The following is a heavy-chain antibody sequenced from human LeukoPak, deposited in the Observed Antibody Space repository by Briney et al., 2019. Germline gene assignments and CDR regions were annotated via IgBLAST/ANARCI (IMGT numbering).Heavy chain of an antibody. CDR3: AKGTGRYWTFLDY. J-gene: IGHJ4*02. Sequence: GGSLRLSCAASGFTFDDYAMHWVRQAPGKGLEWVSGISWSSGSIDYADSVKGRFTISRDNAKNSLYLQMNSLRPEDTAFYYCAKGTGRYWTFLDYWGQGTLVTVSS. V-gene: IGHV3-9*01. CDR2: ISWSSGSI. D-gene: IGHD1-26*01. CDR1: GFTFDDYA.